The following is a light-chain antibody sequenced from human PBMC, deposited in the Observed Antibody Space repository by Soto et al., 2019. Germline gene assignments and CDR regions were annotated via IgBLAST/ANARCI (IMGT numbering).Light chain of an antibody. Sequence: ESVLTQSPGTLSLSPGERATLSCRASQSVSSSYLAWYQQKPGQAPRLLIYGASSRATGIPDRFSGSGSGTDFTLNISRLEPEDFAVYYCQQYGSSPQWTFGQGTKVEIK. J-gene: IGKJ1*01. CDR3: QQYGSSPQWT. V-gene: IGKV3-20*01. CDR1: QSVSSSY. CDR2: GAS.